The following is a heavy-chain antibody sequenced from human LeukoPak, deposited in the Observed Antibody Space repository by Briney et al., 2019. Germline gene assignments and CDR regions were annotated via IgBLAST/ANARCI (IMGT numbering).Heavy chain of an antibody. J-gene: IGHJ4*02. D-gene: IGHD3-22*01. CDR1: GGSISSGSYY. CDR3: AGEDSRGYYYGRLDY. Sequence: SQTLSLTCTVSGGSISSGSYYWSWIWQPAGKGLEWIGRIYTSGSTNYNPSLKSRVTISVDTSKNQFSLKLSSVTAADTAVYYCAGEDSRGYYYGRLDYWGQGTLVTVSS. V-gene: IGHV4-61*02. CDR2: IYTSGST.